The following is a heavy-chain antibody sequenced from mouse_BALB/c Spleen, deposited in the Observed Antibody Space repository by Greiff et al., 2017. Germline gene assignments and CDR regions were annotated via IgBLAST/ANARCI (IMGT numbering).Heavy chain of an antibody. CDR2: INSNGGST. Sequence: EVQLVESGGGLVKLGGSLKLSCAASGFTFSSYYMSWVRQTPEKRLELVAAINSNGGSTYYPDTVKGRFTISRDNAKNTLYLQMSSLKSEDTALYYCARHHGYDYWYFDVWGAGTTVTVSS. J-gene: IGHJ1*01. CDR3: ARHHGYDYWYFDV. V-gene: IGHV5-6-2*01. CDR1: GFTFSSYY. D-gene: IGHD2-2*01.